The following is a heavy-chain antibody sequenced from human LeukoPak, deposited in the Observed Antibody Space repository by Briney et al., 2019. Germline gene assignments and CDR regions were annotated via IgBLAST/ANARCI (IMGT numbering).Heavy chain of an antibody. J-gene: IGHJ6*03. CDR1: GFTFSSYS. D-gene: IGHD1-1*01. CDR2: ISSSSSTI. Sequence: PGGSLRLSCAASGFTFSSYSMNWVRQAPGKGLEWVSYISSSSSTIYYADSVKGRFTISRDNARNSLYLQMNSLRAEDTAVYYCAREGWNYYYMDVWGKGTTVTVSS. CDR3: AREGWNYYYMDV. V-gene: IGHV3-48*04.